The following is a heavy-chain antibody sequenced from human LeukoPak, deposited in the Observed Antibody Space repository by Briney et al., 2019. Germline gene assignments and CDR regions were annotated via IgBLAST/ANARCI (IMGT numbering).Heavy chain of an antibody. D-gene: IGHD6-6*01. Sequence: GASVKVSCKASGYTFSSYGISWVRQAPGQGLESMGWISGYNGNTDYAQKVHGRVTMTTDTSTSTAYMELRSLRSDDTAVYYCARVWIAAGRPDDYYYSYMDVWGKGTTVTVSS. CDR2: ISGYNGNT. J-gene: IGHJ6*03. CDR3: ARVWIAAGRPDDYYYSYMDV. V-gene: IGHV1-18*01. CDR1: GYTFSSYG.